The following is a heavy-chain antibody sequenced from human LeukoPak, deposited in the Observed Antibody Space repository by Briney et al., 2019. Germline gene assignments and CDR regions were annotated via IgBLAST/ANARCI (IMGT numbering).Heavy chain of an antibody. CDR3: ARSVGVGGVYFDY. Sequence: GGSLRLSCAASGFTFSDYYMNWVRQAPGKGLEWVSSISSSSSYIFYADSVKGRFTISRNNAKNSLYLQMNSLRAEDTAVYYCARSVGVGGVYFDYWGQGTLVTVSS. D-gene: IGHD1-26*01. J-gene: IGHJ4*02. V-gene: IGHV3-21*01. CDR2: ISSSSSYI. CDR1: GFTFSDYY.